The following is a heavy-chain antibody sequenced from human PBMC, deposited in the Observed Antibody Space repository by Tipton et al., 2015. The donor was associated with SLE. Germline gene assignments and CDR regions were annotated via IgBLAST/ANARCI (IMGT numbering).Heavy chain of an antibody. D-gene: IGHD3-3*01. CDR1: AGSISSGGYS. V-gene: IGHV4-30-2*01. CDR2: ISHTGNT. Sequence: TLSLTCTVSAGSISSGGYSWSWIRQPPGKGLEWIGEISHTGNTNYNPSLESRVTIAVDTSKNQFSLKLSSVNAADTAVYYCARVGEYDFWGGYYWDYWGQGTLVTVSS. CDR3: ARVGEYDFWGGYYWDY. J-gene: IGHJ4*02.